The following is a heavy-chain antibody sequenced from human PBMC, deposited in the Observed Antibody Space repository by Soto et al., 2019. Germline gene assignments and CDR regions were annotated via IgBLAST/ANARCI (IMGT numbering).Heavy chain of an antibody. CDR1: GFTFDYYA. CDR2: ISWNSGSI. D-gene: IGHD1-26*01. V-gene: IGHV3-9*01. CDR3: AKDPYSGSYLFDY. J-gene: IGHJ4*02. Sequence: PGGSLRLSCAASGFTFDYYAMHWVRQAPGKGLEWVSGISWNSGSIGYADSVKGRFTISRDNSKNTLYLQMNSLRAEDTAVYYCAKDPYSGSYLFDYWGQGTLVTVSS.